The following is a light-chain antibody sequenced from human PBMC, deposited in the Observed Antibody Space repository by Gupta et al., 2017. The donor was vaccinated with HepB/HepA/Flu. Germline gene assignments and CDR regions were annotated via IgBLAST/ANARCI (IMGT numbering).Light chain of an antibody. CDR2: EDR. J-gene: IGLJ2*01. CDR3: PSYDVVSQPV. CDR1: SGNIASNY. V-gene: IGLV6-57*03. Sequence: NFMLTQPHSVSESPGKTVTISCTRSSGNIASNYVQWYQQRPGSDPRTVIYEDRDRPSGVPDRFSCSTARSSNSALINISGLKTEDDAIYYYPSYDVVSQPVFGGGTKLTVL.